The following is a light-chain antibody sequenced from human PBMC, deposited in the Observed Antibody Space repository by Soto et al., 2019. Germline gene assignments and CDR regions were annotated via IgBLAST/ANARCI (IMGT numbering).Light chain of an antibody. CDR3: QQHGRPPPT. V-gene: IGKV3-20*01. Sequence: EIVLTQSPGTLSLSPGERATLSCRASQSVSGSYLGWYQQNPGQAHRLLIFGASSRAPGIPDRFSGSGSGTEITRTISRLQSEGFAMYYCQQHGRPPPTFGHGTKVQI. CDR1: QSVSGSY. CDR2: GAS. J-gene: IGKJ1*01.